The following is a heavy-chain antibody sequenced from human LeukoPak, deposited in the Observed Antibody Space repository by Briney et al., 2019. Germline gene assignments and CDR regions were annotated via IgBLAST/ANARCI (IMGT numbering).Heavy chain of an antibody. V-gene: IGHV3-23*01. D-gene: IGHD2-15*01. Sequence: GGSLRLSCAASGFTFRQYAMSWVRQAPGKGLEWVSGISGSGDDTYYADSVKGRFTISRDNSKNTLYLQMNSLRAEDTAVYYCAKRKTFHALDIVVVVAATTGAFDIWGQGTMVTVSS. CDR3: AKRKTFHALDIVVVVAATTGAFDI. J-gene: IGHJ3*02. CDR1: GFTFRQYA. CDR2: ISGSGDDT.